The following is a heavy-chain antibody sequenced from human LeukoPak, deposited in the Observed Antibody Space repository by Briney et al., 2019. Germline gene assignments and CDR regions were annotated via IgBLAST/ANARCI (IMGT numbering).Heavy chain of an antibody. V-gene: IGHV3-7*01. J-gene: IGHJ4*02. D-gene: IGHD1-1*01. Sequence: GGSLRLSCAASGFTFSNYWMTWLRQAPGKGLEWVALINQDGRDKKYVDSVKGRFSVSRDNAENSVFLQMDSLRAEDTAFYYCVVTTRSRSFDYWAREPWSPSPQ. CDR2: INQDGRDK. CDR1: GFTFSNYW. CDR3: VVTTRSRSFDY.